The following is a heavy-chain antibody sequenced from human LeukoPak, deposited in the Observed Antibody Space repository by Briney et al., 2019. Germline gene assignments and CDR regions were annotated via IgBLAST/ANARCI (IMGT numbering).Heavy chain of an antibody. V-gene: IGHV4-4*02. J-gene: IGHJ5*02. Sequence: SGTLSLTCAVSGGSISSSNWWSWVRQPPGKGLEWIGEIYHSGSTNYNPSLKSRVTISVDKSKNQFSLKLSSVTAADTALYYCARDSGTTGEVKFDPWGQGTLVTVSS. D-gene: IGHD3-10*01. CDR2: IYHSGST. CDR3: ARDSGTTGEVKFDP. CDR1: GGSISSSNW.